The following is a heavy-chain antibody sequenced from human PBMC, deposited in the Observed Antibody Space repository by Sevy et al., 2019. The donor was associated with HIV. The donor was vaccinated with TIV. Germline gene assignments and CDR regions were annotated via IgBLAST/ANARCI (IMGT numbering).Heavy chain of an antibody. Sequence: SEALSLTCVISGDSVSTNSAAWNWIRQSPSRGLEWLGRTYYRSKWLNEYAVPVKSRIIINPDTSKNQLSLQLNSVTPEDTAVYYCARESGTISAGTERYFDLWGRGTLVTVSS. CDR1: GDSVSTNSAA. V-gene: IGHV6-1*01. D-gene: IGHD6-13*01. CDR2: TYYRSKWLN. J-gene: IGHJ2*01. CDR3: ARESGTISAGTERYFDL.